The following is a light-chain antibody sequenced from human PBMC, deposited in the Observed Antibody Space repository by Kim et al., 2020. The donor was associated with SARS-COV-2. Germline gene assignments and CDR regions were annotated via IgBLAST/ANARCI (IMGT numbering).Light chain of an antibody. CDR3: QHYNNWPPSIT. CDR2: GAS. Sequence: EIVMTQSPATLSVSPGERATLSCRASQSISSNLAWYQQKPGQAPRLLIRGASTRATGVPARFGGSGSGTEFTLTISSLQSEDFAIYYCQHYNNWPPSITFGQGTRLEIK. CDR1: QSISSN. J-gene: IGKJ5*01. V-gene: IGKV3-15*01.